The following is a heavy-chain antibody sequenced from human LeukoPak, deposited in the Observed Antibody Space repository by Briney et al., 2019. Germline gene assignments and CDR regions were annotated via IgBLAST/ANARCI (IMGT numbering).Heavy chain of an antibody. CDR1: SASISSSPYY. V-gene: IGHV4-39*02. CDR2: ISYSGTT. D-gene: IGHD3-10*01. Sequence: PSETLSLTCTVSSASISSSPYYWGWIRQSPGKGLEWIGSISYSGTTYYNPSLKSRVTISADTSKTHFSLKLSSVAAADTAVYYCAANSADYNTLGSSYKVWGQGTLVTVSS. CDR3: AANSADYNTLGSSYKV. J-gene: IGHJ4*02.